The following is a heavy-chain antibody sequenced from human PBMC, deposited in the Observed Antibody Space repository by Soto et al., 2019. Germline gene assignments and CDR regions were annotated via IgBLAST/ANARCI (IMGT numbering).Heavy chain of an antibody. D-gene: IGHD6-6*01. CDR2: ISYDGSNK. V-gene: IGHV3-30*04. Sequence: GGSLRLSCAASGFTFSSYAMHWVRQAPGKGLEWVAVISYDGSNKYYADSVKGRFTISRDNSKNTLYLQMNSLRAEDTAVYYCARDDSSSSSIYYYYGMDVWGQGTTVTVSS. J-gene: IGHJ6*02. CDR3: ARDDSSSSSIYYYYGMDV. CDR1: GFTFSSYA.